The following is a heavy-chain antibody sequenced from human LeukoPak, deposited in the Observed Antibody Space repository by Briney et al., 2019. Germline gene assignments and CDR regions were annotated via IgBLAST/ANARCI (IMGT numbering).Heavy chain of an antibody. CDR2: VYHSGNT. CDR1: GGSVISSNW. D-gene: IGHD4-17*01. V-gene: IGHV4-4*02. CDR3: ARRTVTALYFYYGLDV. Sequence: SGTLSLTCVVSGGSVISSNWWSWVRQPPGKGLEWIGEVYHSGNTNYNPSLESRVTISIDKSKNQFSLKLNPVTAADTAFYFCARRTVTALYFYYGLDVWGRGTTVTVSS. J-gene: IGHJ6*02.